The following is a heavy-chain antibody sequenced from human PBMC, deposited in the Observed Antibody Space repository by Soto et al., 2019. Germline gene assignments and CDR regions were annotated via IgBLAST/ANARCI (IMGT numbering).Heavy chain of an antibody. CDR1: GDSVSSNSAA. V-gene: IGHV6-1*01. Sequence: SQTLSLTCVISGDSVSSNSAAWHWIRQSPSRGLEWLGRTYYRSKWYNDYAISVKSRITINPDTSKNQFSLQLNSVTPEDTAVYYCVRDNIVGGMDLFDYWGQGTLVTVSS. CDR3: VRDNIVGGMDLFDY. D-gene: IGHD1-26*01. CDR2: TYYRSKWYN. J-gene: IGHJ4*02.